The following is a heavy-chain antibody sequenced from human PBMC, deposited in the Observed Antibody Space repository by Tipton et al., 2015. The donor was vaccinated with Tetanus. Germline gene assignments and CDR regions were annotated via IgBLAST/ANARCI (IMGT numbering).Heavy chain of an antibody. CDR2: IYYSGDT. CDR3: ARSHVFRLTLFGEEIPRSGRFDP. Sequence: GLVKPSQTLSVTCTVSGGSINSGGYYWSWLRQHPGKGLEWIGYIYYSGDTDYNHSLQSRATISLDTAKNHFSLRLSSVTAADTAVYYCARSHVFRLTLFGEEIPRSGRFDPWGQGPLVTVSS. D-gene: IGHD3-3*01. V-gene: IGHV4-31*03. CDR1: GGSINSGGYY. J-gene: IGHJ5*02.